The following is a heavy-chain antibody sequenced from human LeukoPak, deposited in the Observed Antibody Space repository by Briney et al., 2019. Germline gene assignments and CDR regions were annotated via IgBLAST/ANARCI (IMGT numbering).Heavy chain of an antibody. J-gene: IGHJ4*02. CDR1: GFTFSSYW. D-gene: IGHD3-10*01. CDR3: AKGGISLWFGELPTPFDY. V-gene: IGHV3-23*01. Sequence: GGSLRLSCAASGFTFSSYWMHWVRQAPGKGLEWVSAISGSGGSTYYADSVKGRFTISRDNSKTALYLQMKSLRAEDTAVYYCAKGGISLWFGELPTPFDYWGQGTLVTVSS. CDR2: ISGSGGST.